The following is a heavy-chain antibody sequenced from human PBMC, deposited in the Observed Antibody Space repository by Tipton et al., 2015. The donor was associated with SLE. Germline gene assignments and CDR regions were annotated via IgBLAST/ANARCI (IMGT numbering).Heavy chain of an antibody. D-gene: IGHD3-10*01. V-gene: IGHV4-34*01. Sequence: TLSLTCAVYGGSFSGYYWSWIRQPPGKGLEWIGEINHSGSTNYNPSLKSRVTISVDTSKNQSSLKLSSVTAADTAVYYCARWASPDYYGSGSYFNYWGQGTLVTVSS. CDR2: INHSGST. CDR1: GGSFSGYY. CDR3: ARWASPDYYGSGSYFNY. J-gene: IGHJ4*02.